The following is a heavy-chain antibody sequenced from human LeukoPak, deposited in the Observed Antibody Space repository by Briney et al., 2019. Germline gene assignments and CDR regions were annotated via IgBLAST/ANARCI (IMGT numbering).Heavy chain of an antibody. V-gene: IGHV4-34*01. CDR1: GGSFSGYY. Sequence: SETLSLTCAVYGGSFSGYYWSWIRQPPGKGLEWIGEINHRGSTNYNPSLKSRVTISVDTSKNQFSLKLSSVTAADTAVYYCARLVTATPISYYYYMDVWGKGTTVTVSS. J-gene: IGHJ6*03. CDR2: INHRGST. D-gene: IGHD2-21*02. CDR3: ARLVTATPISYYYYMDV.